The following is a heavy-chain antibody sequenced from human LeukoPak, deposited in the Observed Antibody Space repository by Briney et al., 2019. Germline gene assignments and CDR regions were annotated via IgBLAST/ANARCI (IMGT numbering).Heavy chain of an antibody. Sequence: ASVKVSCKASGYTFTGYYMHWVRQAPGQGLEWMGWINPNSGGTNYAQKFQGRVTITRDTSISTAYMELSSLISEDTAVYYCARDYGGNSGWFDPWGQGTLVTVSS. CDR1: GYTFTGYY. CDR2: INPNSGGT. V-gene: IGHV1-2*02. CDR3: ARDYGGNSGWFDP. D-gene: IGHD4-23*01. J-gene: IGHJ5*02.